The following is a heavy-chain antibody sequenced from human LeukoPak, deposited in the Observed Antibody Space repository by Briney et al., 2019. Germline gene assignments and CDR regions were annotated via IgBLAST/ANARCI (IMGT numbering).Heavy chain of an antibody. V-gene: IGHV4-31*03. CDR3: AREGYSPFDY. J-gene: IGHJ4*02. D-gene: IGHD1-26*01. CDR1: GGSISSGGYY. Sequence: SETLSLTCIVSGGSISSGGYYWSWIRQHPGKGLEWIGYIYYSGSTYYNPSLKSRVTISVDTSKNQFSLKLSSVTAADTAVYYCAREGYSPFDYWGQGTLVTVSS. CDR2: IYYSGST.